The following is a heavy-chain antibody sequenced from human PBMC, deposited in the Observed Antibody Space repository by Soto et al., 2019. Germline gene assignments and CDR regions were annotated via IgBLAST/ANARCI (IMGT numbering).Heavy chain of an antibody. CDR1: GGSMRDYY. CDR3: ARQLGLWQPLDY. D-gene: IGHD1-1*01. J-gene: IGHJ4*02. Sequence: KASDTLSLTCSVSGGSMRDYYWSWIRQSPGKGPEWIGYIYYSGNTNYNPSLKSRVTISVDMPKSLFSLKLNSVTAADTAVYYCARQLGLWQPLDYWGRGTLVTVSS. CDR2: IYYSGNT. V-gene: IGHV4-59*01.